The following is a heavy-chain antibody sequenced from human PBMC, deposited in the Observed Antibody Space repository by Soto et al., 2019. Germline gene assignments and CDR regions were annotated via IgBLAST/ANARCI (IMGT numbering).Heavy chain of an antibody. Sequence: ASVKVSCKASGYTFTGYYMHWVRQAPGQGLEWMGWINPNSGGTNYAQKFQGWVTMTRDTSISTAYMELSRLRSDDTAVYYCARDSGITTGYYYYYYMDVWGKGTTVTVS. CDR3: ARDSGITTGYYYYYYMDV. V-gene: IGHV1-2*04. D-gene: IGHD3-22*01. CDR1: GYTFTGYY. CDR2: INPNSGGT. J-gene: IGHJ6*03.